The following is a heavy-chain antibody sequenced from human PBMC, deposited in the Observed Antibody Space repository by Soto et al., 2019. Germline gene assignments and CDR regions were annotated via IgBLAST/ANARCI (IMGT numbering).Heavy chain of an antibody. D-gene: IGHD4-17*01. CDR3: ARDTTVTTPTYFAS. V-gene: IGHV3-66*01. CDR1: GLTVSNSY. CDR2: LYSDGTT. Sequence: EVQLVESGGGLVQPGGSLRLSCAASGLTVSNSYMNWVRQAPEERLEWVSILYSDGTTYYTDSVKGRFTISRDNSKNTLYLQMHSLRADDTAVYYCARDTTVTTPTYFASWGQGTLVIVSS. J-gene: IGHJ4*02.